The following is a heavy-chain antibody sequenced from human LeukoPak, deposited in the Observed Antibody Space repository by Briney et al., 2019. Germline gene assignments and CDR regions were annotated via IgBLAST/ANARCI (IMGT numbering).Heavy chain of an antibody. Sequence: GRSLRLSCAASGFTFSSYGMHWVRQAPGKGLEWVAVISYDGSNKYYADSVKGRFTISRDNSKNTLYLQMNSLRGEDTAVYYCAVATDFSVYYYCMDVWGKGTTVTVS. V-gene: IGHV3-30*03. CDR2: ISYDGSNK. CDR1: GFTFSSYG. J-gene: IGHJ6*03. D-gene: IGHD3-3*01. CDR3: AVATDFSVYYYCMDV.